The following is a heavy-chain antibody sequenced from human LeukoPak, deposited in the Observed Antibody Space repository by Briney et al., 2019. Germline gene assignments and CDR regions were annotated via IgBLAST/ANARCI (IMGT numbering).Heavy chain of an antibody. CDR2: NSGSGGST. CDR3: ANFGSGSYVGGFDY. J-gene: IGHJ4*02. CDR1: GFTFSSYA. D-gene: IGHD3-10*01. Sequence: GGSLRLSCAASGFTFSSYAMSWVRQAPAKGLEWVSANSGSGGSTYYADSVKGRFTISRDNSKNTLYLQMNSLRAEDTAVYYCANFGSGSYVGGFDYWGQGTLVTVSS. V-gene: IGHV3-23*01.